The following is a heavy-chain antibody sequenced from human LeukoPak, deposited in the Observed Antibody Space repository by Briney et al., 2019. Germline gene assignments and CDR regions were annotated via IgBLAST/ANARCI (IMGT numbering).Heavy chain of an antibody. CDR2: ITSTSSPI. D-gene: IGHD2/OR15-2a*01. J-gene: IGHJ4*02. CDR3: ARDGSNSGPDFDY. Sequence: GGSLRLSRAASGFTFNTYSMNWVRQAPGQGLEWVSYITSTSSPIYYADSVKGRFTISRDNARNSLHLQMNSLRDEDTAVYYCARDGSNSGPDFDYWGQGILVTVSS. V-gene: IGHV3-48*02. CDR1: GFTFNTYS.